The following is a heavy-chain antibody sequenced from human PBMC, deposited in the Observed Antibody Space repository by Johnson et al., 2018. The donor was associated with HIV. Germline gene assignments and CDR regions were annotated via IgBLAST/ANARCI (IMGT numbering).Heavy chain of an antibody. J-gene: IGHJ3*02. V-gene: IGHV3-30*04. CDR1: GFTFSSYA. CDR2: KSYDGSNK. CDR3: AKEGRYVEGAFDI. D-gene: IGHD5-12*01. Sequence: QMQLVESGGGVVQPGRSLRLSCAASGFTFSSYAMHWVRQAPGKGLEWVAVKSYDGSNKYYADSVKGRFTISRDNSKNTLYLQVNSLRAEDTAVYYCAKEGRYVEGAFDIWGQGTMVTVSS.